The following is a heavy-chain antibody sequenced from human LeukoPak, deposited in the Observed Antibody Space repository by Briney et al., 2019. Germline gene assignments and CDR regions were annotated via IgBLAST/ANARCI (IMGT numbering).Heavy chain of an antibody. CDR3: ARGYYDILTSGGWFDP. D-gene: IGHD3-9*01. CDR2: IIPIFGIA. V-gene: IGHV1-69*05. CDR1: GGTFSSYA. Sequence: SVKVSCKASGGTFSSYAISWVRQAPGQGLEWMGGIIPIFGIANYAQKFQGRVTITTDESTSTAYMELSSLRSEDTAVYYCARGYYDILTSGGWFDPWGQGTLVTVSS. J-gene: IGHJ5*02.